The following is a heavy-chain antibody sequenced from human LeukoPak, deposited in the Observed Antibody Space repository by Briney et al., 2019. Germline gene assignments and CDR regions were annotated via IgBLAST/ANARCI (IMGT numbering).Heavy chain of an antibody. J-gene: IGHJ4*02. Sequence: SSETLSLTCTVSGGSISSYYWSWIRQPPGKGLEWIGYIYYSGSTNYNPSLKSRVTISVDTSKNQFSLKLSSVTAADTAVYYCARHPRDGYNYVDYWGQGTLVTVSS. CDR1: GGSISSYY. CDR3: ARHPRDGYNYVDY. CDR2: IYYSGST. D-gene: IGHD5-24*01. V-gene: IGHV4-59*08.